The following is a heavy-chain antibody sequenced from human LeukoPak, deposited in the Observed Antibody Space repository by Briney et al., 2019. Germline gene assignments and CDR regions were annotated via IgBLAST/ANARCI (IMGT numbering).Heavy chain of an antibody. J-gene: IGHJ4*02. CDR3: AKFPSGYSYGYFPDY. CDR2: ISSSSSYI. CDR1: GFTFSSYS. D-gene: IGHD5-18*01. V-gene: IGHV3-21*01. Sequence: GGSLRLSCAASGFTFSSYSMNWVRQAPGKGLEWVSSISSSSSYIYYADSVKGRFTISRDNAKNSLYLQMNSLRAEDTAVYYCAKFPSGYSYGYFPDYWGQGTLVTVSS.